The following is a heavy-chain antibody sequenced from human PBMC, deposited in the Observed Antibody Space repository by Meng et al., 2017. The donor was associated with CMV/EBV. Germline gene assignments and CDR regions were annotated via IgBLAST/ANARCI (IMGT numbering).Heavy chain of an antibody. CDR2: IYSGGST. J-gene: IGHJ4*02. Sequence: GESLEISCAASGLTVSSNYMSWVRQAPGTGLEWVSVIYSGGSTYYADSVKGRFTISRDNSKNTLYLQMNSLRAEDTAVYYCARDLSIAARPLWGQGTLVTVSS. D-gene: IGHD6-6*01. CDR3: ARDLSIAARPL. CDR1: GLTVSSNY. V-gene: IGHV3-66*02.